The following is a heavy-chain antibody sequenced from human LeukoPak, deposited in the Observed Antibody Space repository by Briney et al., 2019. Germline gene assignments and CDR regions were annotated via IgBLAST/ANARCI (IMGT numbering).Heavy chain of an antibody. CDR1: GYPFTSFE. J-gene: IGHJ6*03. V-gene: IGHV1-8*01. D-gene: IGHD3-9*01. CDR3: ARGTFDYDVVTGIHYYYMDV. CDR2: MKPDSGNS. Sequence: ASVKVSCKASGYPFTSFEINRVRQATGEGLEWMGWMKPDSGNSAYAQKFRDRVTLSSNSSINTAYMEVSSLGSDDTAVYFCARGTFDYDVVTGIHYYYMDVRGTGTTVTVSS.